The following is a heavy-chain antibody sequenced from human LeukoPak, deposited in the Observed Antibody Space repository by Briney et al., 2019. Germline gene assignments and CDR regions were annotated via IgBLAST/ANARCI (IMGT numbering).Heavy chain of an antibody. CDR1: GYTFTGYY. CDR2: INPNSGVT. D-gene: IGHD4-23*01. V-gene: IGHV1-2*02. CDR3: ARDPGDYGGNRFDY. J-gene: IGHJ4*02. Sequence: ASVKVSCKASGYTFTGYYMHWVRQAPGQGPEWVGWINPNSGVTNYAQKFQGRVTMTRDTSISTAYMELSRLRSDDTAVYYCARDPGDYGGNRFDYWGQGTLVTISS.